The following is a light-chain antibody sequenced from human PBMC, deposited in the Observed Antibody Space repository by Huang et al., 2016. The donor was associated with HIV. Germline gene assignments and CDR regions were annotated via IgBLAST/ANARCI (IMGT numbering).Light chain of an antibody. CDR2: AAS. Sequence: DIQMTQSPSSLSASVGDRVTITCRASQSISSYLNWYQQKPGKAPKLLIYAASSLQSGVPSRFSGSGSGTDVTLTISSLQPEDFATYYCQQSYNTPLLTFGGGTKVEIK. V-gene: IGKV1-39*01. J-gene: IGKJ4*01. CDR3: QQSYNTPLLT. CDR1: QSISSY.